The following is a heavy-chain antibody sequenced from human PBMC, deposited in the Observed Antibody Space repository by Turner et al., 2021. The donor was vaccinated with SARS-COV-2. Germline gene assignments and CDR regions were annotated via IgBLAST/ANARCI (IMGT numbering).Heavy chain of an antibody. Sequence: QLQLQESGPGLVQPSETLSLPCTVSGGSISSSTYYWGWIRQPPGKGLEWIGSIYYSGITYYNPSLKSRVTISVDTSKNQFSLKLSSVTAADTAVYYCARLMDTAMDYYGMDVWGQGTTVTVSS. CDR1: GGSISSSTYY. CDR2: IYYSGIT. V-gene: IGHV4-39*01. D-gene: IGHD5-18*01. CDR3: ARLMDTAMDYYGMDV. J-gene: IGHJ6*02.